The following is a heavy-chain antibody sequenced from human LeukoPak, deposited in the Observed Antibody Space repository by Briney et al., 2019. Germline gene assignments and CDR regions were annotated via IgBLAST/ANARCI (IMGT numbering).Heavy chain of an antibody. CDR2: IKQDGSEK. J-gene: IGHJ3*02. CDR3: ARGDIAAAHDAFDI. D-gene: IGHD6-13*01. CDR1: GFTFSSYG. Sequence: GRSLRLSCAASGFTFSSYGMHWVRQAPGKGLEWVANIKQDGSEKYYVDSVKGRFTISRDNAKNSLYLQMNSLRAEDTAVYYCARGDIAAAHDAFDIWGQGTMVTVSS. V-gene: IGHV3-7*01.